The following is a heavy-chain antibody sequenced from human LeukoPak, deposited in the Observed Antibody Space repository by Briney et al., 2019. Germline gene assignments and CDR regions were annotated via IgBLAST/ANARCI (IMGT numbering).Heavy chain of an antibody. D-gene: IGHD1-26*01. J-gene: IGHJ4*02. CDR1: GFTFNNYA. CDR3: ASLKWGLVVTDY. CDR2: ISGSGGST. V-gene: IGHV3-23*01. Sequence: GGSLRLSCAASGFTFNNYAMSWVRQAPGKGLAWVSAISGSGGSTYYADAVRGRFTISRDDAKNSLYLQMNSLRAEDTAVYYCASLKWGLVVTDYWGQGTLVTVSS.